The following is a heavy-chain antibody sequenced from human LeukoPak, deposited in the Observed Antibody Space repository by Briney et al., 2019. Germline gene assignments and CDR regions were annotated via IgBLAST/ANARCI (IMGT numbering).Heavy chain of an antibody. D-gene: IGHD6-6*01. CDR2: IYPGDSDT. CDR3: ARSLAARPQWYYYGMDV. J-gene: IGHJ6*02. Sequence: GESLKISCKGSGYSFTSYWIGWVRQMPGKGLEWMGIIYPGDSDTRYSPSFQGQVTISADKSISTAYLQWCSLKASDTAMYYCARSLAARPQWYYYGMDVWGQGTTVTVSS. CDR1: GYSFTSYW. V-gene: IGHV5-51*01.